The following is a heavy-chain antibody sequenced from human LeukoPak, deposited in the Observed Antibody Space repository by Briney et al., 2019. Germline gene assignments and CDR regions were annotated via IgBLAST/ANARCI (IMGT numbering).Heavy chain of an antibody. CDR3: ARGAMVTEFDY. Sequence: GASVKVSCKASGGTFSSYAISWVRQAPGQGLEWMGWISAYNGNTNYAQKLQGRVTMTTDTSTSTAYMELRSLRSDDTAVYYCARGAMVTEFDYWGQGTLVTVSS. V-gene: IGHV1-18*01. D-gene: IGHD5-18*01. CDR1: GGTFSSYA. CDR2: ISAYNGNT. J-gene: IGHJ4*02.